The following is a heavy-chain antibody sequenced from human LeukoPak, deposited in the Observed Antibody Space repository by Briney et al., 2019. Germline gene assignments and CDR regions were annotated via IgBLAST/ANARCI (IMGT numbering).Heavy chain of an antibody. CDR2: IKQDVSEK. Sequence: GGSLRLSCAASGFTFSSYWMSWVRQAPGKGLEWVANIKQDVSEKYYVDSVKGRFTISRDNAKNSLYLQMNSLRAADTAVYYCARGLAYYYPPKSAFDIWGQGTMVTVSS. CDR3: ARGLAYYYPPKSAFDI. V-gene: IGHV3-7*01. CDR1: GFTFSSYW. D-gene: IGHD3-10*01. J-gene: IGHJ3*02.